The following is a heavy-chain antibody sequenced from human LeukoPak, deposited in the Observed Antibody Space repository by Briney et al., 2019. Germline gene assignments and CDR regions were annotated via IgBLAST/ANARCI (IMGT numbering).Heavy chain of an antibody. D-gene: IGHD3-22*01. CDR2: IVVGSGNT. Sequence: SVKVSCKASGFTFTSSAMQWVRQARGQRLEWIGWIVVGSGNTNYAQKFQERVTITRDMSTSTAYMELSSLRSEDTAVYYCAAVHDSSGYYVGDWGQGTLVTVSS. J-gene: IGHJ4*02. V-gene: IGHV1-58*02. CDR1: GFTFTSSA. CDR3: AAVHDSSGYYVGD.